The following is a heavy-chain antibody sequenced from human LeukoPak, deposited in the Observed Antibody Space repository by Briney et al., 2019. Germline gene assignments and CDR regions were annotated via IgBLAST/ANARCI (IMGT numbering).Heavy chain of an antibody. CDR3: ARGRKLGAPTYFFDY. Sequence: PGGSLRLSCAASGFTFSTYAMNWVRQAPGQGLEWASGISGSGDNTYYADSVRGRFTISRDKSKSTVYLQMNSLGVEDTAIYYCARGRKLGAPTYFFDYWGQGTLVTVSS. D-gene: IGHD1-26*01. CDR1: GFTFSTYA. V-gene: IGHV3-23*01. J-gene: IGHJ4*02. CDR2: ISGSGDNT.